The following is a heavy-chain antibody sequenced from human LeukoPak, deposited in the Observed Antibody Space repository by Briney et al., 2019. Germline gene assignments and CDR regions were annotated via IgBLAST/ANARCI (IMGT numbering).Heavy chain of an antibody. D-gene: IGHD3-16*01. CDR3: AKLRGTGGIYYYYMDV. V-gene: IGHV3-23*01. CDR2: ISDSGSRT. J-gene: IGHJ6*03. Sequence: PRGSLRLSCAASGFSFSNYDMSWVRQAPGKGLDWILSISDSGSRTYYADSVKGRFTIPRDNSKNTLDLQMNSLRPEDTAVYYCAKLRGTGGIYYYYMDVWGKGTTVTVSS. CDR1: GFSFSNYD.